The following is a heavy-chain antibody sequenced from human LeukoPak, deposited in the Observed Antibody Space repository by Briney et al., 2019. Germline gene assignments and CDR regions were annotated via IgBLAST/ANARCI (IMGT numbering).Heavy chain of an antibody. CDR3: ARPGVPGSSFSAFDI. CDR1: GYSFSSYW. Sequence: GESLKISCKGLGYSFSSYWNAWVRQRPGKGLEWMGIIYPGGSETRYDPSFQGQVTISADKSISTAYLQWSSLKASDTAMYYCARPGVPGSSFSAFDIWGQGTVLTVSS. D-gene: IGHD2-2*01. J-gene: IGHJ3*02. CDR2: IYPGGSET. V-gene: IGHV5-51*01.